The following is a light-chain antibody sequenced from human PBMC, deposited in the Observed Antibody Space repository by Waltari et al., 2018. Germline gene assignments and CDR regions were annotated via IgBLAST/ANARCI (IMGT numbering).Light chain of an antibody. CDR1: NSGSGATYD. Sequence: QSVLTQPHSVSGAPGQRITISCSVTNSGSGATYDVHWYQQLPGTAPKLLIYGNNNRPSGVPDRFSGSKSGTSASLAITGLQAEDGADYYCQSYDNNLSGVVFGGGTKLTVL. V-gene: IGLV1-40*01. CDR3: QSYDNNLSGVV. CDR2: GNN. J-gene: IGLJ3*02.